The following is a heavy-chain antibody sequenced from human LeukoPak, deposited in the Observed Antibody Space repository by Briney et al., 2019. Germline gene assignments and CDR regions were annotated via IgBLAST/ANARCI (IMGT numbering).Heavy chain of an antibody. CDR2: IKQDGSEK. V-gene: IGHV3-7*03. Sequence: GSLRLSCAASGFTFSSYWMSWVRQAPGKGLEWVANIKQDGSEKYYVDSVKGRFTISRDNAKNSLYLQMNSLRSDDTAVYYCARVRGIAVAPDAFDIWGQGTMVTVSS. CDR1: GFTFSSYW. D-gene: IGHD6-19*01. J-gene: IGHJ3*02. CDR3: ARVRGIAVAPDAFDI.